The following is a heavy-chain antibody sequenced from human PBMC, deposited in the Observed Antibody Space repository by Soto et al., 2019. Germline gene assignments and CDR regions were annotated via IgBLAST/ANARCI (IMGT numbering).Heavy chain of an antibody. V-gene: IGHV4-31*03. CDR2: IYYSGST. Sequence: SETLSLTCPVSGGSISSGGYYWSWIRQHPGKGLEWIGYIYYSGSTYYNPSLKSRVTISVDTSKNQFSLKLSSVTAADTAVYYCARDLVTTSYYYGMDVWGQGTTVTVSS. CDR3: ARDLVTTSYYYGMDV. J-gene: IGHJ6*02. CDR1: GGSISSGGYY. D-gene: IGHD2-21*02.